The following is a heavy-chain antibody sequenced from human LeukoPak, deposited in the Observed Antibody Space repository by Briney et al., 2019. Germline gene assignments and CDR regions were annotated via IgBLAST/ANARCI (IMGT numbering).Heavy chain of an antibody. Sequence: GGSLRLSGAASGFTFINYGMHWVRQAPGKGLEGVAVISHDGSDECYADSVKGRFTISRDNSKSTLYLQMNSLRLEDTAVYYCANDYGANFDSWGQGTLVTVSS. J-gene: IGHJ4*02. D-gene: IGHD4-17*01. CDR1: GFTFINYG. V-gene: IGHV3-30*18. CDR3: ANDYGANFDS. CDR2: ISHDGSDE.